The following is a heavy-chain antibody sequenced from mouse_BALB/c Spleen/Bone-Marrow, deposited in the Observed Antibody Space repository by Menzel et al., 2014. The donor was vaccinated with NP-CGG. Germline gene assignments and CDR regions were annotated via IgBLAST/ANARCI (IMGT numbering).Heavy chain of an antibody. J-gene: IGHJ3*01. V-gene: IGHV7-3*02. CDR3: ARDSDWFAY. Sequence: EVQLQQSGGGLVQPGGSLRLSCATSGFTFTDNYMSWVRQPPGKALEWLGIIRNKANGYTTEYSASVKGRFTISRDNSQSILYLQMNTLRAEDSATYYCARDSDWFAYWGQGTLVTVSA. CDR2: IRNKANGYTT. CDR1: GFTFTDNY.